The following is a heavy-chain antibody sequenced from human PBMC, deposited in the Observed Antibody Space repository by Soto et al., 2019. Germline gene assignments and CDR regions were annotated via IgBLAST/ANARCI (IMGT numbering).Heavy chain of an antibody. Sequence: GGSLRFSSTASGFTFDNFAITWVRPATGKGLEWVAGISARCRDTYFEDAVNDQFPTSKDRSKNTPYLQMNSVRAEVTAINSCAKGETTGWFYGYYWGQGTLVTVSS. CDR1: GFTFDNFA. CDR2: ISARCRDT. CDR3: AKGETTGWFYGYY. D-gene: IGHD6-19*01. V-gene: IGHV3-23*01. J-gene: IGHJ4*02.